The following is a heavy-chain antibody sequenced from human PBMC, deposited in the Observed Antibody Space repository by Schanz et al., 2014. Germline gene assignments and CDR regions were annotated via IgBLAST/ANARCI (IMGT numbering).Heavy chain of an antibody. J-gene: IGHJ4*02. CDR1: GDTFTSYG. Sequence: QVQLVQSGVEVKKPGASVKVSCKASGDTFTSYGISWVRQAPGQGLEWMGWINPNSGETNYEQKFKGRVTLTSDTSISPAFMELSGLPSDDTAPYFCARARYTGYDCSGYWGQGTLLIVSS. CDR2: INPNSGET. D-gene: IGHD5-12*01. V-gene: IGHV1-2*02. CDR3: ARARYTGYDCSGY.